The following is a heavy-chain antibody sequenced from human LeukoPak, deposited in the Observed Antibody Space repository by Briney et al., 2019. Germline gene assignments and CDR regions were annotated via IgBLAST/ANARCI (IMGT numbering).Heavy chain of an antibody. Sequence: GESLKISCKSSGYSFTNYWVAWVRQLPGKGLEWMGIIYPADSDTRYSPSFQGQVTISAHKSINTAYLQWSSLKASDTSMYYCARLTGSGSYYFDYWGQGTLVTVSS. CDR3: ARLTGSGSYYFDY. CDR2: IYPADSDT. D-gene: IGHD1-26*01. CDR1: GYSFTNYW. V-gene: IGHV5-51*01. J-gene: IGHJ4*02.